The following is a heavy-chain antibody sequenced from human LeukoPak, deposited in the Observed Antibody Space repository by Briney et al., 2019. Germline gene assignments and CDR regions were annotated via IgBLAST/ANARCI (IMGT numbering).Heavy chain of an antibody. Sequence: GESLKISCKGSGYSFTSYWIGWVRQLPGAGLEWMGIIYPGYSDTRFSPSFQDQVTISSDKSISTAYLQWSSLKASDSAMYYCARHPVHYDSSCYYSPTYYYYGMDVRGQGTTVTVSS. D-gene: IGHD3-22*01. CDR1: GYSFTSYW. CDR2: IYPGYSDT. V-gene: IGHV5-51*01. CDR3: ARHPVHYDSSCYYSPTYYYYGMDV. J-gene: IGHJ6*02.